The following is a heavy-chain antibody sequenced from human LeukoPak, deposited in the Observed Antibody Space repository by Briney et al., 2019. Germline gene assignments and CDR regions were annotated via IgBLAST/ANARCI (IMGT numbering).Heavy chain of an antibody. D-gene: IGHD3-22*01. CDR1: GFTFSSCA. J-gene: IGHJ4*02. V-gene: IGHV3-23*01. Sequence: GGSLRLSCAASGFTFSSCAMSWVRQAPGKGLELVSAISGSGGSTYYADSVKGRFTISRDNSKNTLYLQMNSLRAEDTAVYYCAKSGYYYDSSGNYYWGQGTLVTVSS. CDR3: AKSGYYYDSSGNYY. CDR2: ISGSGGST.